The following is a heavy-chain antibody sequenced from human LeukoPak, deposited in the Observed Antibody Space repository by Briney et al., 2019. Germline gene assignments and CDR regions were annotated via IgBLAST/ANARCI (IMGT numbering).Heavy chain of an antibody. Sequence: SVKVSCKASGGTFSSYAISWVRQAPGQVLEWMGRIIPILGIANYAQKFQGRVTITADKSTSTAYMELSSLRSEDTAVYYCARGYYDSSGYLSTDYWGQGTLVTVSS. J-gene: IGHJ4*02. D-gene: IGHD3-22*01. V-gene: IGHV1-69*04. CDR2: IIPILGIA. CDR1: GGTFSSYA. CDR3: ARGYYDSSGYLSTDY.